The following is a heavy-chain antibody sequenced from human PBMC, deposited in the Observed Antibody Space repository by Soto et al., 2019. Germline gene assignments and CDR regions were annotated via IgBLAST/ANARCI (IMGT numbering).Heavy chain of an antibody. J-gene: IGHJ6*03. V-gene: IGHV4-39*01. CDR1: GGSISSSTYY. Sequence: SETLSLTCTVPGGSISSSTYYWGWVRQPPGKGLEWIGSIYYSGSTYYNPSLKSRLTISVDTSKNQFSLNLSSVTAAETAVYYCAQLLGYYSYYMDVWGKGTTVTVSS. CDR2: IYYSGST. CDR3: AQLLGYYSYYMDV. D-gene: IGHD2-2*01.